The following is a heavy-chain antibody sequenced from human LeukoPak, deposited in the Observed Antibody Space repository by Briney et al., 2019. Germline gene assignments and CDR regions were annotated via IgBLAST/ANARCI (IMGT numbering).Heavy chain of an antibody. Sequence: PSETLSLTCTVSGGSISSGSYYWSWIRQPPGKGLEWIGSIYHRGSTYYNPSLKSRVTISLDTSKNQFSLKLSSVTAADTAVYYCARASGYGSGSYYRFDPWGQGTLVSVSS. CDR3: ARASGYGSGSYYRFDP. V-gene: IGHV4-39*07. CDR1: GGSISSGSYY. D-gene: IGHD3-10*01. CDR2: IYHRGST. J-gene: IGHJ5*02.